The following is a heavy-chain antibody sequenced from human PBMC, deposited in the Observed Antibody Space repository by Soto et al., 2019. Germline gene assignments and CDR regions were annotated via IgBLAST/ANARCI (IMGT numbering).Heavy chain of an antibody. CDR1: GYSFTKYW. D-gene: IGHD5-18*01. V-gene: IGHV5-51*01. Sequence: PGESLKISCEGSGYSFTKYWIGWVRQMPGKGLEWMGIIYPGDSDTRYSPSFQGQVTISADRSINTAYLHWSSLKASDTAMYYCARRGGTAMSTNWFDPWGQGTLVTVSS. CDR2: IYPGDSDT. CDR3: ARRGGTAMSTNWFDP. J-gene: IGHJ5*02.